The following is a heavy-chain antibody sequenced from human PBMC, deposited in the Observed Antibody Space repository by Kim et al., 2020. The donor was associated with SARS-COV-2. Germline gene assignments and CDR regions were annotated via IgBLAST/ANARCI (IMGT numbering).Heavy chain of an antibody. D-gene: IGHD2-2*02. J-gene: IGHJ5*02. Sequence: GESLKISCKGSGYSFTSYWIGWVRQMPGKGLEWMGIIYPGDSDTRYSPSFQGQVTISADKSISTAYLQWSSLKASDTAMYYCARTRYPHFQRATSLRGWFDPWGQGTLVTVSS. V-gene: IGHV5-51*01. CDR3: ARTRYPHFQRATSLRGWFDP. CDR1: GYSFTSYW. CDR2: IYPGDSDT.